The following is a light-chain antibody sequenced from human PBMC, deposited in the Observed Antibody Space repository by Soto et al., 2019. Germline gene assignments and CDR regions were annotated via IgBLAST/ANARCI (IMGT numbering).Light chain of an antibody. Sequence: QSALTQPPSASESLGQSVTISCTGTSSDVGGYNYVSWHQQHPGKAPKVMIYEVTKRPPGVPDRFSGSKSGNTASLTVSGLQAEDKADYYCSSFAGGGNPVLLGGGTKLTVL. V-gene: IGLV2-8*01. CDR3: SSFAGGGNPVL. J-gene: IGLJ2*01. CDR1: SSDVGGYNY. CDR2: EVT.